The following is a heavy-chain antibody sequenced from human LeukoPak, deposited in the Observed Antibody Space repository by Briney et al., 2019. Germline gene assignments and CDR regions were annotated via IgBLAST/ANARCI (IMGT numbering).Heavy chain of an antibody. CDR2: ISYDGSNK. J-gene: IGHJ6*03. D-gene: IGHD1-26*01. Sequence: GGSLRLSCAASGFTFSSYGMSWVRQAPGKGLEWVAVISYDGSNKYYADSVKGRFTISRDNSKNTLYLQMNSLRAEDTAVYYCAKELSGSYGIYYYYYMDVWGKGTTVTVSS. V-gene: IGHV3-30*18. CDR1: GFTFSSYG. CDR3: AKELSGSYGIYYYYYMDV.